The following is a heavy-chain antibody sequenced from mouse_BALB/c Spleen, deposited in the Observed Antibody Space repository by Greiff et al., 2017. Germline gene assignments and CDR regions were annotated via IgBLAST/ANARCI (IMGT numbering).Heavy chain of an antibody. CDR2: INPSTGYT. Sequence: VQLQQSGAELAKPGASVKMSCKASGYTFTSYWMHWVKQRPGQGLEWIGYINPSTGYTEYNQKFKDKATVTADKSSSTAYMQLSSLTSEDSAVYYCARDGYYDYWGQGTTLTVSA. CDR3: ARDGYYDY. J-gene: IGHJ2*01. V-gene: IGHV1-7*01. CDR1: GYTFTSYW. D-gene: IGHD2-3*01.